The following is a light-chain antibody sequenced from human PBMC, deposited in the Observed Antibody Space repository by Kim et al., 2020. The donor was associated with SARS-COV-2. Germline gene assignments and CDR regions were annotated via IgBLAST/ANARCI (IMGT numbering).Light chain of an antibody. V-gene: IGKV3-20*01. CDR1: QSVSSGY. CDR2: GVS. CDR3: QQYGRAPYN. J-gene: IGKJ2*01. Sequence: EVVLTQSPGTLSLSPGERATLSCRASQSVSSGYLNWYQQKPGQPPRLLIYGVSTRATGIPDRFSGSGSGTDFTLTISRLEPEDFAVYYCQQYGRAPYNFGQGTKLEI.